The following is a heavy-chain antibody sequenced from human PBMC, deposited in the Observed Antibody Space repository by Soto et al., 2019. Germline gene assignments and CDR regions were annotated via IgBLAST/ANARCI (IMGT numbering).Heavy chain of an antibody. CDR3: ARGYSSSPLFEDYFHY. Sequence: PWWSLRLSCSASVFTFSRHWMTWFRQAPGKGLEWVANINPDGSEKFSVDSVKGRFTISRDNAKNSLYLQMNSLRAEDTAVYFCARGYSSSPLFEDYFHYWGQGALVTVSS. V-gene: IGHV3-7*04. D-gene: IGHD6-13*01. J-gene: IGHJ4*02. CDR2: INPDGSEK. CDR1: VFTFSRHW.